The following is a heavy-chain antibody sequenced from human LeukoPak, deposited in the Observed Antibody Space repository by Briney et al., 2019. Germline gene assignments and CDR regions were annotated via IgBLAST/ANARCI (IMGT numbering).Heavy chain of an antibody. CDR2: INPSGGST. CDR1: GYTFTNHT. Sequence: ASVKVSCKASGYTFTNHTMNWVRQAPGQGLEWIGIINPSGGSTSYAQKFQGRVTMTRDMSTSTDYMELSSLRSEDTAVYYCARDNSVEDTAWWFDPWGQGTLVTVSS. CDR3: ARDNSVEDTAWWFDP. V-gene: IGHV1-46*01. D-gene: IGHD4-23*01. J-gene: IGHJ5*02.